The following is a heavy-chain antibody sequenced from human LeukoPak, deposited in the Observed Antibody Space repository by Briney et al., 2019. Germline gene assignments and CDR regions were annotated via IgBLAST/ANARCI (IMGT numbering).Heavy chain of an antibody. CDR1: GYTFTGYY. CDR2: INPNSGGT. Sequence: GASVKVSCKASGYTFTGYYIHWVRQAPGQGLEWMGWINPNSGGTHYAQKFQGRVTMTRDTSISTAYMELGRLRSDDTAVYYCARGQQWLEAFDYWGLGTLVTVSS. J-gene: IGHJ4*02. D-gene: IGHD6-19*01. V-gene: IGHV1-2*02. CDR3: ARGQQWLEAFDY.